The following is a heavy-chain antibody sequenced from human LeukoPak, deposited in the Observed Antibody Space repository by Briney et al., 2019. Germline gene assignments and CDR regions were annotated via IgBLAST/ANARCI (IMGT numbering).Heavy chain of an antibody. J-gene: IGHJ4*02. Sequence: GGSLRLSCAASRFTFSNYVMHWVRQAPGKGLEWVAFIRSDGNKKYYADSVKGRFTISRDNSRNTLYLQMNSLRTEDTAVYYCAKDLNYGELVDSWGKGTLVTVSS. CDR2: IRSDGNKK. D-gene: IGHD4-17*01. CDR3: AKDLNYGELVDS. V-gene: IGHV3-30*02. CDR1: RFTFSNYV.